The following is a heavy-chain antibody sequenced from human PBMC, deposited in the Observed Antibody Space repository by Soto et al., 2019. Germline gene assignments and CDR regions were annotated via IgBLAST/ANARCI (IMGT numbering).Heavy chain of an antibody. CDR1: GYTFTDYG. CDR2: ITAYNSNT. J-gene: IGHJ4*02. V-gene: IGHV1-18*01. CDR3: AREWCSNTGCAGVDY. Sequence: EASVKVSCKASGYTFTDYGISWVRQAPGQGFEWMGWITAYNSNTKYAQKFQGRVTMTTDTSTSTVYMDLRSLTSDDTAVYYCAREWCSNTGCAGVDYWGQGTLVTVSS. D-gene: IGHD2-2*01.